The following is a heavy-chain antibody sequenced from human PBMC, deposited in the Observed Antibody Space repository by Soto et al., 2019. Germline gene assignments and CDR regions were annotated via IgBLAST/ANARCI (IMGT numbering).Heavy chain of an antibody. CDR1: GYSFTSYW. V-gene: IGHV5-51*01. CDR2: IYPGDSDT. D-gene: IGHD3-22*01. Sequence: ALKISCKGSGYSFTSYWIGWVRQRPGKGLEWMGIIYPGDSDTRYSSALQGQVTISADKSISTAYLQWSSLKASDNAMYYCARHAYDSSAWVAFDIWGQGTTVTVSS. CDR3: ARHAYDSSAWVAFDI. J-gene: IGHJ3*02.